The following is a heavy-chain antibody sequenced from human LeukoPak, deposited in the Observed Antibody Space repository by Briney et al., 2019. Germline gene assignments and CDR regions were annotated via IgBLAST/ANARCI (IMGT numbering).Heavy chain of an antibody. CDR1: GFTFSGSG. Sequence: GESLRLSCAASGFTFSGSGMHWVRQAPGKGLEWVAFIRYHGSDKYYADSVKGRFTISRDKSKNTLYLQMNSLRAEDTAVYYCAKDSNGARFDPWGQGTLVTVSS. D-gene: IGHD2-8*01. CDR2: IRYHGSDK. J-gene: IGHJ5*02. V-gene: IGHV3-30*02. CDR3: AKDSNGARFDP.